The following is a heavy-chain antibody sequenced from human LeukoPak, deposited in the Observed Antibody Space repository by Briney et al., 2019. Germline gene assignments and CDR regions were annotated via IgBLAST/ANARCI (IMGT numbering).Heavy chain of an antibody. CDR3: ARNGPDSSGYVYYYYMDV. CDR1: GGTFSSYA. CDR2: IIPIFGTA. Sequence: SVKVSCKASGGTFSSYAISWVRQAPGQGLEWMGGIIPIFGTANYAQKFQGRVTITTDGSTSTAYMELSSLRSEDTAVYYCARNGPDSSGYVYYYYMDVWGKGTTVTVSS. D-gene: IGHD3-22*01. V-gene: IGHV1-69*05. J-gene: IGHJ6*03.